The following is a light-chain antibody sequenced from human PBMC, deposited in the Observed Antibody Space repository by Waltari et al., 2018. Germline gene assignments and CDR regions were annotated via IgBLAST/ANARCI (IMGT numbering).Light chain of an antibody. V-gene: IGLV2-8*01. CDR1: SSDVGGYDY. Sequence: QSALTQPPSASGSPGQSVTISCTGTSSDVGGYDYVSWYQQHPGKVPNLVIYEVSKRPSGVPDRFSGSKSVNTASLTVSGLQAEDEADDYCSSCAGRNNFVVFGGGTKLTVL. J-gene: IGLJ2*01. CDR3: SSCAGRNNFVV. CDR2: EVS.